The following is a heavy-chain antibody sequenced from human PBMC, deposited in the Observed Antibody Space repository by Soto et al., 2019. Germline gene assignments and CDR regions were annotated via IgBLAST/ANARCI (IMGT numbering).Heavy chain of an antibody. CDR2: IWYDGSNK. Sequence: QVQLVESGGGAVQPGRSLRLSCAASGFTFSSYGMHWVRQAPGKGLEWVAVIWYDGSNKYYADSVKGRFTISRDNSKNTLYLQMNSLRAEDTAVYYCARDLDNVDTARVPFDYWGQGTLVTVSS. D-gene: IGHD5-18*01. CDR3: ARDLDNVDTARVPFDY. V-gene: IGHV3-33*01. J-gene: IGHJ4*02. CDR1: GFTFSSYG.